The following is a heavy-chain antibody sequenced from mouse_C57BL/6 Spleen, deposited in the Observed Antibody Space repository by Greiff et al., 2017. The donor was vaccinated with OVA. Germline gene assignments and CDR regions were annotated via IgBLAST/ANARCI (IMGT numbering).Heavy chain of an antibody. D-gene: IGHD1-2*01. CDR3: ASISFGD. V-gene: IGHV2-6*01. J-gene: IGHJ3*01. CDR1: GFSFTSYG. CDR2: IWGVGST. Sequence: VKLMESGPGLVAPSQCLSITCTVSGFSFTSYGVDWVRQSPGKGLEWLGVIWGVGSTNYNSALKSRLSISKDNSKSQVFLKMNSLQTDDTAMYYCASISFGDWGQGTLVTVSA.